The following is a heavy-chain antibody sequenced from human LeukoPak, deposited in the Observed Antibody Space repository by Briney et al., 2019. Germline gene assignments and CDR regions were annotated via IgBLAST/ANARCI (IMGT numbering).Heavy chain of an antibody. CDR3: ATVVVPAAIGRFAFDI. J-gene: IGHJ3*02. D-gene: IGHD2-2*02. CDR1: GYTLTELS. Sequence: ASVKVSCKVSGYTLTELSMHWVRQAPGKGLEWMGGFDPEDGETIYAQKFQGRVTMTEDTSTDTAYMELSSLRSEDTAVYYCATVVVPAAIGRFAFDIRGQGTMVTVSS. V-gene: IGHV1-24*01. CDR2: FDPEDGET.